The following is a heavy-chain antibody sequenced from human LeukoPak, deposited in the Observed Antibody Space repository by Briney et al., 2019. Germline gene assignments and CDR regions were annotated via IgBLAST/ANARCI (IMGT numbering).Heavy chain of an antibody. Sequence: ASVKVSCKASGGTFSSYGISWVRQAPGQGLEWMGWISAYSGNTNYAQKLQDRVTMTTDTSTSTAYMELTSLTSDDTAVYYCARGEYSSSGGDYWGQGTLVTVSS. D-gene: IGHD6-13*01. J-gene: IGHJ4*02. V-gene: IGHV1-18*01. CDR1: GGTFSSYG. CDR3: ARGEYSSSGGDY. CDR2: ISAYSGNT.